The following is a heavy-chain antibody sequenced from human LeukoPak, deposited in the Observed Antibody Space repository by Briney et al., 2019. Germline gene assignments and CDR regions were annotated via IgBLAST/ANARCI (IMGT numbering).Heavy chain of an antibody. CDR3: ARDFGTTGWHTFDY. J-gene: IGHJ4*02. CDR1: GNSVSSKNGA. D-gene: IGHD6-19*01. CDR2: TYYRSKWYN. V-gene: IGHV6-1*01. Sequence: SQTLSLTCVVSGNSVSSKNGAWNWIRQSPSRGLEWLGRTYYRSKWYNDYAESMEGRMNISQDTSKNQYSLHLNSVTPDDTAVYYCARDFGTTGWHTFDYWGQGTLVTVSS.